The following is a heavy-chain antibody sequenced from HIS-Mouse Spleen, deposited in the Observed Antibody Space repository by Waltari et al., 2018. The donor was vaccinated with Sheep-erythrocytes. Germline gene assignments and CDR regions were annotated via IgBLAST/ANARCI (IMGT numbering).Heavy chain of an antibody. CDR1: GFTFSSYW. Sequence: EVQLVESGGGLVQPGGSLRLSCAASGFTFSSYWMSWVRQAPGKGREWVANIKKDGSEKYYVDSVKGRFTISRENAKNSLYLQMNSLRAEDTAVYYCARGRTAGSGRCDYWGQGTLVTVSS. CDR3: ARGRTAGSGRCDY. J-gene: IGHJ4*02. D-gene: IGHD3-10*01. CDR2: IKKDGSEK. V-gene: IGHV3-7*01.